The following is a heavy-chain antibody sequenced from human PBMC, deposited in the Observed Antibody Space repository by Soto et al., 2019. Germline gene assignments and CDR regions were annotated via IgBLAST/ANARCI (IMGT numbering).Heavy chain of an antibody. Sequence: QVQLQESCPGLVKPSQTLSLTCSVSGGSISSGDYYWSWIRQPPGKGLEWIGYIYYSGSTYYNPTLKSRVTIAVDTSKNQFSLKLSSVSAADTDVYYCARDYGLAWGLWFDPWGQGSLVTVSS. J-gene: IGHJ5*02. CDR2: IYYSGST. CDR3: ARDYGLAWGLWFDP. D-gene: IGHD3-16*01. V-gene: IGHV4-30-4*01. CDR1: GGSISSGDYY.